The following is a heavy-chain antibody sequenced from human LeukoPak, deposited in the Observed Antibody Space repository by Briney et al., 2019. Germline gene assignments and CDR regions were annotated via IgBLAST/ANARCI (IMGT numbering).Heavy chain of an antibody. D-gene: IGHD3-3*01. CDR2: ISSSSSTI. V-gene: IGHV3-48*01. CDR3: AKRITIFGVVIIDREAGSDY. CDR1: GFTFSSYS. J-gene: IGHJ4*02. Sequence: SGGSLRLSCAASGFTFSSYSMNWVRQAPGKGLEWVSYISSSSSTIYYADSVKGRFTISRDNSKNTLYLQMNSLRAEDTAVYYCAKRITIFGVVIIDREAGSDYWGQGTLVTVSS.